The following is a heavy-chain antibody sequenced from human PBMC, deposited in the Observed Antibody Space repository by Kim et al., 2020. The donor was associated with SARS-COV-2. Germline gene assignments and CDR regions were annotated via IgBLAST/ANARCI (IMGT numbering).Heavy chain of an antibody. D-gene: IGHD6-13*01. V-gene: IGHV1-46*01. CDR2: INPSGGDI. CDR3: AVHFMSIAAAGNPDY. CDR1: GYTFTNYF. Sequence: ASVKVSCKASGYTFTNYFIHWVRQAPGQGLEWMGIINPSGGDISYVQRFQGRVTMTRDTSTNTVYIELSRLRSEDTAVYYCAVHFMSIAAAGNPDYWGQGTVITVSS. J-gene: IGHJ4*02.